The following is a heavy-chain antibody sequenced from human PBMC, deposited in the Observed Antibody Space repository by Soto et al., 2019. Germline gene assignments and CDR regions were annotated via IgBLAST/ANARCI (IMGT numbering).Heavy chain of an antibody. Sequence: GGSLRLSCAASGFTFSSYTMHWVRQAPGKGLEWVSYISGSGLTIYYADSVKGRFTISRDNARNPVYLQMNSLTAEDTAVYYCARSPGVGVRGAYWGQGTLVTVSS. V-gene: IGHV3-48*04. D-gene: IGHD3-16*01. CDR2: ISGSGLTI. CDR1: GFTFSSYT. CDR3: ARSPGVGVRGAY. J-gene: IGHJ4*02.